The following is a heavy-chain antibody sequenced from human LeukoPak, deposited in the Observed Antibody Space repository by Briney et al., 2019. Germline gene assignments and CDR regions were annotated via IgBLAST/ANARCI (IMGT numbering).Heavy chain of an antibody. J-gene: IGHJ3*02. D-gene: IGHD3-16*01. CDR2: VKQDGSRK. Sequence: GGSLRLSCAASGFTFSTYWMDWVRQAPGKGLEWVANVKQDGSRKYYVDSVEGRFTISRDNARNSLYLEMNSLRVEDTAVYYCARDWGDESRGQFDAFDIWGQGTRVTVSS. V-gene: IGHV3-7*04. CDR3: ARDWGDESRGQFDAFDI. CDR1: GFTFSTYW.